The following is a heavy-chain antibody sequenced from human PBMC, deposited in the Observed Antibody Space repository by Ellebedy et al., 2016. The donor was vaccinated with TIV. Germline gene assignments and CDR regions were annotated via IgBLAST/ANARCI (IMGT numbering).Heavy chain of an antibody. CDR1: GYTFTSYG. D-gene: IGHD3-10*01. CDR3: ARRALKGFSGGSGSYVVGMDV. J-gene: IGHJ6*02. CDR2: ISAYNGNT. V-gene: IGHV1-18*01. Sequence: ASVKVSXXASGYTFTSYGISWVRQAPGQGLEWMGWISAYNGNTNYAQKLQGRVTMTTDTSTSTAYMELRSLRSDDTAVYYCARRALKGFSGGSGSYVVGMDVWGQGTTVTVSS.